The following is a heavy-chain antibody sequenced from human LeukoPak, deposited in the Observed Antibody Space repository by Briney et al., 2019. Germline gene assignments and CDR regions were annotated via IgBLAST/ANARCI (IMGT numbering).Heavy chain of an antibody. Sequence: GGSLRLSCAASGFTFSSYSMNWVRQAPGKGLEWVSSISSSSSYIYYADSVKGRVTISRDNAKNSLYLQMNSLRAEDTAVYYCAREGRFGELAMTDALDIWGQGTMVTVSS. D-gene: IGHD3-10*01. CDR3: AREGRFGELAMTDALDI. J-gene: IGHJ3*02. V-gene: IGHV3-21*01. CDR2: ISSSSSYI. CDR1: GFTFSSYS.